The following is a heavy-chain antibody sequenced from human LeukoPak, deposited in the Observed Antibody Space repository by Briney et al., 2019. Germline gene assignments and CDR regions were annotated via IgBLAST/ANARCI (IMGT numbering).Heavy chain of an antibody. V-gene: IGHV4-4*02. D-gene: IGHD3-16*01. Sequence: SETLSLTCTVSGASISSSYWWSWVRQTPGKGLEWIGEIYHSGGTNYNPSLESRVTFSLDKSENQFSLKLSSVTAADTAVYYCARDLRGMVDYWGQGTLVTVSS. J-gene: IGHJ4*02. CDR3: ARDLRGMVDY. CDR1: GASISSSYW. CDR2: IYHSGGT.